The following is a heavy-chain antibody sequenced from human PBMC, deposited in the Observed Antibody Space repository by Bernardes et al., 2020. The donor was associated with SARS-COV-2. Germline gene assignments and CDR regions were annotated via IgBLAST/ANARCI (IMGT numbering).Heavy chain of an antibody. D-gene: IGHD3-3*01. CDR1: GFTFSNYW. CDR2: IKQDGSEK. J-gene: IGHJ4*02. CDR3: AWQSGFPSND. Sequence: GGSLRLSCAASGFTFSNYWMSWVRQAPGKGLEWVANIKQDGSEKYSVDSVKCRFTISRDNAENSLILQMNSLRVEDTAVYYCAWQSGFPSNDWGQGILVIVSA. V-gene: IGHV3-7*03.